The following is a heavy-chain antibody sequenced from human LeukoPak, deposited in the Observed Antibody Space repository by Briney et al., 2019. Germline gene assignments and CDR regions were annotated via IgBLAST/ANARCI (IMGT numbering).Heavy chain of an antibody. V-gene: IGHV3-23*01. CDR1: GFTFSSYS. J-gene: IGHJ4*02. CDR2: ISGSFAST. CDR3: AKSYSSGWYDTDYFDS. D-gene: IGHD6-19*01. Sequence: GGSLRLSCAASGFTFSSYSMNWVRQAPGKGLEWVSSISGSFASTYYADSVKGRFTISRDNSKNTLYLQMNSLRAEDTAVYYCAKSYSSGWYDTDYFDSWGQGTLVTVSS.